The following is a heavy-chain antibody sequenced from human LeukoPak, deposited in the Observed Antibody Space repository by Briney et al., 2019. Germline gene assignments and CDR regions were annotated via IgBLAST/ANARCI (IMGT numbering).Heavy chain of an antibody. CDR3: ARDVVAVPGSDNWFDP. D-gene: IGHD6-19*01. V-gene: IGHV4-59*01. Sequence: PSETLSLTCTVSGGSLSGFYWSWIRQSPRLGLEWIGLTYSDGSTMYNPSLTSRVTISVDTPENQISLRLTSVTAADTAIYYCARDVVAVPGSDNWFDPWGQGTLVTVSS. CDR2: TYSDGST. CDR1: GGSLSGFY. J-gene: IGHJ5*02.